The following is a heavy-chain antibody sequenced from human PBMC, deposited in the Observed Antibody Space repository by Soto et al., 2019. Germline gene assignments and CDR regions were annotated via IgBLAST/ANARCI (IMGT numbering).Heavy chain of an antibody. V-gene: IGHV1-8*01. Sequence: QVQLVQSGAEVKKPGASVKVSCKASGYTFTSYDINWVRQATGQGLEWMGWMNPNSGNTGYAQKFQGRVTMTRNTSISTAYMELSSLGSEYAAVYYCATWIITGTTGYFDFWGQGTLVTVSS. CDR1: GYTFTSYD. CDR2: MNPNSGNT. J-gene: IGHJ4*02. D-gene: IGHD1-7*01. CDR3: ATWIITGTTGYFDF.